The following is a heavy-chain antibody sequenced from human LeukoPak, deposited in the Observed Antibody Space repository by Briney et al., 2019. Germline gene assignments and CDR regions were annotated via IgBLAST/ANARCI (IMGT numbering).Heavy chain of an antibody. CDR3: ATSMYYYDSSGLDY. CDR1: GYTFTSYY. J-gene: IGHJ4*02. D-gene: IGHD3-22*01. V-gene: IGHV1-46*01. Sequence: ASVKVSCKASGYTFTSYYMHWVRQAPGQGLEWMGIINPSGGSAGYAQRFQGRVTMTRDTSTSTVYMELSTLRSEDTAVYYCATSMYYYDSSGLDYWGLGTLVTVFS. CDR2: INPSGGSA.